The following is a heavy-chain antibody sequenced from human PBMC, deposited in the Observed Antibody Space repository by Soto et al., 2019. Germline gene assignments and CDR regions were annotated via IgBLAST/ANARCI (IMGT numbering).Heavy chain of an antibody. CDR3: ARRIPFGYGMDV. V-gene: IGHV3-66*04. D-gene: IGHD2-21*01. Sequence: PGGSLRLSCAASGFTFSSYSMNWVRQAPGKGLEWVSVLYSTGSADFADSVKGRFTISRDNSKNTLYLQMSSLRAEDTAVYYCARRIPFGYGMDVWGQGTTVTVSS. CDR2: LYSTGSA. J-gene: IGHJ6*02. CDR1: GFTFSSYS.